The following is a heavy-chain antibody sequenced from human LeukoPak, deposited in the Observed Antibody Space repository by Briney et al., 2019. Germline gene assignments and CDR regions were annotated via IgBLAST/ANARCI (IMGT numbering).Heavy chain of an antibody. CDR1: GFTFNIYA. CDR2: ISETSRKT. CDR3: AKGPTRSDGNPFDP. V-gene: IGHV3-23*01. Sequence: GGSLRLSCAASGFTFNIYAMSWVRQAPGKGLEWVSAISETSRKTYYADSVKGRFTISRDNSKNTLYLQMNSLRAEDTAVYYCAKGPTRSDGNPFDPWGQGTLVTVSS. J-gene: IGHJ5*02. D-gene: IGHD1-14*01.